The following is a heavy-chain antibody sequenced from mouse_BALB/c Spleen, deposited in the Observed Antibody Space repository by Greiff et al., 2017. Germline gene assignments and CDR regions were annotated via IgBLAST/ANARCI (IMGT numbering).Heavy chain of an antibody. V-gene: IGHV1S81*02. J-gene: IGHJ1*01. CDR3: ARYGSSYASTAYFDV. CDR2: INPSNGRT. CDR1: GYTFTSYW. D-gene: IGHD1-1*01. Sequence: QVHVKQPGAELVKPGASVKLSCKASGYTFTSYWMHWVKQRPGQGLEWIGEINPSNGRTNYNEKFKSKATLTVDKSSSTAYMQLSSLTSEDSAVYYCARYGSSYASTAYFDVWGAGTTVTVSS.